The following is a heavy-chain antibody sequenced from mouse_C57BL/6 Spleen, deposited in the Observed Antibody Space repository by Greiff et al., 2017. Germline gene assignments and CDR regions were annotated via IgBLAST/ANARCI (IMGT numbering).Heavy chain of an antibody. CDR2: IYPGSGST. CDR1: GFTFTSYW. V-gene: IGHV1-55*01. D-gene: IGHD1-1*01. CDR3: ERYYYGSSSLDY. Sequence: VQLQQPGAELVKPGASVKMSCTASGFTFTSYWITWVKQRPGQGLEWIGDIYPGSGSTNYNEKFKSKGTLTVDTSSSTAYMQHSSLTSEDSAVYDCERYYYGSSSLDYWGQGTTLTVSS. J-gene: IGHJ2*01.